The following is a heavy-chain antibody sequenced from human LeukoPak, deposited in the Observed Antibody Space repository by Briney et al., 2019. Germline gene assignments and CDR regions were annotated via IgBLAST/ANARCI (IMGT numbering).Heavy chain of an antibody. CDR3: AREASYYDILTGYYTSPEYFQH. J-gene: IGHJ1*01. Sequence: PSETLSLTCTVSGGSISSSSYYWGWIRQPPEKGLEWIGSIYYSGSTYYNPSLKSRVTISVDTSKNQFSLKLSSVTAADTAVYYCAREASYYDILTGYYTSPEYFQHWGQGTLVTVSS. D-gene: IGHD3-9*01. V-gene: IGHV4-39*07. CDR2: IYYSGST. CDR1: GGSISSSSYY.